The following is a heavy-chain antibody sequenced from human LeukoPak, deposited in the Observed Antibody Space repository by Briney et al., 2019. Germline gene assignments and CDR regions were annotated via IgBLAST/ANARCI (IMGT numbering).Heavy chain of an antibody. CDR2: INSDGSST. J-gene: IGHJ4*02. D-gene: IGHD3-3*01. CDR3: AREYYDFSLDY. V-gene: IGHV3-74*01. CDR1: AFTFSSYW. Sequence: GGSLRLSCAVSAFTFSSYWMHWVRQAPGKGLVWVSRINSDGSSTSYADSVKGRFTISRDNAKNTLYLQMNSLRAEDTAVYYCAREYYDFSLDYWGQGTLVTVSS.